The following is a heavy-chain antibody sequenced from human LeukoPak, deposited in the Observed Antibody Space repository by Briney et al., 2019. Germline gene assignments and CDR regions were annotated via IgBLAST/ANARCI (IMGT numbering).Heavy chain of an antibody. V-gene: IGHV4-59*12. CDR3: ARAVHGSGSENNWFDP. J-gene: IGHJ5*02. D-gene: IGHD3-10*01. CDR2: IYYSGST. Sequence: SETLSLTCTVSGGSISSYYWSWIRQPPGKGLEWIGYIYYSGSTNYNPSLKSRVTISVDTSKNQFSLKLSSVTAADTAVYYCARAVHGSGSENNWFDPWGQGTLVTVSS. CDR1: GGSISSYY.